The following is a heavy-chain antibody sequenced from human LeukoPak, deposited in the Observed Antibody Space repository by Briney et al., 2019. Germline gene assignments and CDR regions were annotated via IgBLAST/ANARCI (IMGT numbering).Heavy chain of an antibody. D-gene: IGHD6-19*01. CDR3: ARWDAVAGTLDY. CDR2: IYYSGST. Sequence: PSETLSLTCTVSGGSISSSSYYWGWIRQPPGKGLEWIGSIYYSGSTYYNPSLKSRVTISVDTSKNQFSLKLSSVTAADTAVYYCARWDAVAGTLDYWGQGTLVTVSS. CDR1: GGSISSSSYY. J-gene: IGHJ4*02. V-gene: IGHV4-39*07.